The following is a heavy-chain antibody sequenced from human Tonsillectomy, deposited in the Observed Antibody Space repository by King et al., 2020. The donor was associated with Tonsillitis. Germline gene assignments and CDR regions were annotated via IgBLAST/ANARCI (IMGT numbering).Heavy chain of an antibody. V-gene: IGHV1-2*02. J-gene: IGHJ6*02. CDR1: GYTFTGYY. Sequence: VQLVQSGAEVKEPGASVKVSCKASGYTFTGYYIHWVRQAPGQGLEWMGWINPNSGGTKYAQNFQGRVTMTRDTSISTAYMELTRLRSDDTAVDYWSRGAPIVVVVAATSAPYYYYGLDVWGQGTTVTVSS. CDR2: INPNSGGT. CDR3: SRGAPIVVVVAATSAPYYYYGLDV. D-gene: IGHD2-15*01.